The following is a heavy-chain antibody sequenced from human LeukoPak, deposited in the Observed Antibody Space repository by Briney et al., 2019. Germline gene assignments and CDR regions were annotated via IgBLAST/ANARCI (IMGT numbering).Heavy chain of an antibody. CDR1: GFTFSSYS. CDR3: ARATTLDYDFWSGKVDYYYYGMDV. CDR2: ISSSSSYI. Sequence: GGSLRLSCAASGFTFSSYSMNWVRQAPGKGLEWVSSISSSSSYIYYADSVKGRFTISRDNAKNSLYLQMNSLRAEDTAVYYCARATTLDYDFWSGKVDYYYYGMDVWGQGTTVTVXS. V-gene: IGHV3-21*01. D-gene: IGHD3-3*01. J-gene: IGHJ6*02.